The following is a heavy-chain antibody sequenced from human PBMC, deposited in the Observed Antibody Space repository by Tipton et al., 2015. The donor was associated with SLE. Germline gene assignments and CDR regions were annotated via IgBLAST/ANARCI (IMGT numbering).Heavy chain of an antibody. CDR2: ISEGGGGGT. J-gene: IGHJ5*02. CDR1: GFSFSTYA. V-gene: IGHV3-23*01. Sequence: SLRLSCAASGFSFSTYAMTWVRQAPGRGLEWVSAISEGGGGGTYYTDSVKGRFTISRDNSKNTLYLQMNSLRAEDTAVYYCVKSVVVATNWFDPWGQGTQVTVSS. CDR3: VKSVVVATNWFDP. D-gene: IGHD2-21*01.